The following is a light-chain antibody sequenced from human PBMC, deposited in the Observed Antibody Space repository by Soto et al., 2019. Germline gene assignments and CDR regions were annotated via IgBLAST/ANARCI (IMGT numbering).Light chain of an antibody. CDR2: EVS. Sequence: QSALTQPASVSGSPGQSITISCTGTSSDVGGYNYVSWYQQHPGKAPKLMIYEVSNRPSGVSNRFSGSKSGNTASLTISGLQAEDEADYYCSSYTRSSTSYVFGNGTKVTVL. CDR1: SSDVGGYNY. V-gene: IGLV2-14*01. J-gene: IGLJ1*01. CDR3: SSYTRSSTSYV.